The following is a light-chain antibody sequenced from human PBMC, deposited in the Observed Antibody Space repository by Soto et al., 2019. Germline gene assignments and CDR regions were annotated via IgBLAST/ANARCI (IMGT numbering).Light chain of an antibody. CDR1: QNVSSH. Sequence: DIQMTQSPPSLSASVGDRVALTCRASQNVSSHVNWYQHKAGKAPKVLIYGASSLQSGVSSRFSGSGSGTEFTLTISSLQPVDFATYYCQQTYNTPYTFGQGTKLEIK. V-gene: IGKV1-39*01. CDR2: GAS. CDR3: QQTYNTPYT. J-gene: IGKJ2*01.